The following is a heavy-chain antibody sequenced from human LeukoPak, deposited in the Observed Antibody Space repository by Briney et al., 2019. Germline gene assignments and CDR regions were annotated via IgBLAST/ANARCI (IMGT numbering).Heavy chain of an antibody. CDR1: GYTFTSYG. CDR3: ASRHCSSTSCYGY. CDR2: ISAYNGNT. J-gene: IGHJ4*02. Sequence: GASVKVSCKASGYTFTSYGISWVRQAPGQGLEWMGWISAYNGNTNYAQKFQGRVTITADKSTSTAYMELSSLRSEDTAVYYCASRHCSSTSCYGYWGQGTLVTVSS. D-gene: IGHD2-2*01. V-gene: IGHV1-18*01.